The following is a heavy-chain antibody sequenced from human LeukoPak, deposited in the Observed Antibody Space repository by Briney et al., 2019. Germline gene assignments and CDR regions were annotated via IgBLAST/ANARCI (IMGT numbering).Heavy chain of an antibody. V-gene: IGHV3-23*01. Sequence: GGSLRLSCAASGLTFTDYAMNWVRQAPGKGLEWVASTKGNGGSTNYTDSVKDRFTISRDNSKNTVYLQMHSLRADDTAVYYCAKGSYYYDTSGYFDSWGHGALVTVSS. CDR1: GLTFTDYA. CDR2: TKGNGGST. J-gene: IGHJ4*01. D-gene: IGHD3-22*01. CDR3: AKGSYYYDTSGYFDS.